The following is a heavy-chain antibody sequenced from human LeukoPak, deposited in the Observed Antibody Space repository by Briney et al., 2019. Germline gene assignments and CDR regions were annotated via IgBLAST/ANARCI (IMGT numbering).Heavy chain of an antibody. D-gene: IGHD3-16*01. CDR3: ARRAGAYTHPYDY. Sequence: GGSLRLSCAASGFTFDDYAMHWVRQAPGKGLEWVSGISWNSGSIGYADSVKGRFTISRDNAKNSLYLQMNSLRAEDTAVYYCARRAGAYTHPYDYWGQGTLVTVS. J-gene: IGHJ4*02. V-gene: IGHV3-9*01. CDR2: ISWNSGSI. CDR1: GFTFDDYA.